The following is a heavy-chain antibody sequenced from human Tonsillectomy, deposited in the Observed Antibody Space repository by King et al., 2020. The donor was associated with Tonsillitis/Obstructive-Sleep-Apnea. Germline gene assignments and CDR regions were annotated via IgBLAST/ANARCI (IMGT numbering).Heavy chain of an antibody. CDR3: ARHDVMRNYKNTYYRDV. CDR1: GYSFTTYW. V-gene: IGHV5-51*01. Sequence: QLVQSGAEVKKHGESLKISCKGSGYSFTTYWIGWVRQMPGKGLEWMGIIYPGDSDTIYSPSFQDQITISADKSISADYLQWSRRKATDTAMYYCARHDVMRNYKNTYYRDVLGKGTTVTVSS. CDR2: IYPGDSDT. J-gene: IGHJ6*03. D-gene: IGHD1-7*01.